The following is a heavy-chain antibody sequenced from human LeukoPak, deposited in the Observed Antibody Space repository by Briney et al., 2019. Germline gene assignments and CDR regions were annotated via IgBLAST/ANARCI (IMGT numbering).Heavy chain of an antibody. CDR1: GYTFINHG. J-gene: IGHJ5*02. CDR3: ARDNSVGETAWWFDP. V-gene: IGHV1-18*01. D-gene: IGHD1-26*01. CDR2: IHTYNGNS. Sequence: ASVKVSCKASGYTFINHGVSWVRQAPGQGLEWMGWIHTYNGNSNYAQKLQGRVTMTTDTSTSTAYMELRSLRSDDTAVYYCARDNSVGETAWWFDPWGQGTLVTVSS.